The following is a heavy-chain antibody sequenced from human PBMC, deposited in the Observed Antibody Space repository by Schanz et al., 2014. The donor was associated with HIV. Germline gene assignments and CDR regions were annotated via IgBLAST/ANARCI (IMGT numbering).Heavy chain of an antibody. J-gene: IGHJ1*01. CDR3: AKRGPYTGRYEYFQQ. V-gene: IGHV3-33*06. CDR2: LWYDGTNT. CDR1: GFTFSTYG. D-gene: IGHD1-26*01. Sequence: QVQLVESGGGVVQPGTSLRLSCAVSGFTFSTYGMHWVRQAPGKGLDWVAALWYDGTNTLYADSVKGRFTISRDNSKNTLSLQMNSLRAEDTALYYCAKRGPYTGRYEYFQQWGQGTLVTVSS.